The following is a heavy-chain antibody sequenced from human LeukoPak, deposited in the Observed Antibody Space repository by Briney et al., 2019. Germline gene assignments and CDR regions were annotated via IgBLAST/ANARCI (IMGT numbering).Heavy chain of an antibody. J-gene: IGHJ3*02. CDR1: GFTVSSNY. V-gene: IGHV3-53*01. Sequence: GGSLRLSCAASGFTVSSNYMSWVRQAPGKGLEWVSVIYSGGSTYYADSVRGRFIISRDNSKNTLYLQMNSLRAEDTAVYYCARALTGTHEEAFDIWGQGTMVTVSS. CDR3: ARALTGTHEEAFDI. CDR2: IYSGGST. D-gene: IGHD1-7*01.